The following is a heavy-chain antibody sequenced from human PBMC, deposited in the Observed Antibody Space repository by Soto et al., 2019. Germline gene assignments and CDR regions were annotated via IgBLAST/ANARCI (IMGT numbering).Heavy chain of an antibody. V-gene: IGHV1-2*02. CDR2: INPHSGDT. J-gene: IGHJ6*02. CDR1: GYSFINYY. CDR3: AGHGEPYISPRGSFGMDV. D-gene: IGHD1-26*01. Sequence: QVQLVQSGAELKKPGASVKVSCKSSGYSFINYYIHWVRQAPGQGLEWMGWINPHSGDTDYAKKFQGRVTMARDTSISTVFMELHRLTSADTALYWCAGHGEPYISPRGSFGMDVWGQGTSVTVSS.